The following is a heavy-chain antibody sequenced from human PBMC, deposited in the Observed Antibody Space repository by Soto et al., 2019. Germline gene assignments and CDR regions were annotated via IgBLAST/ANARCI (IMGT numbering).Heavy chain of an antibody. J-gene: IGHJ6*02. CDR3: TTLNSPYYYGSGSYAVYYYYYGMDV. CDR2: IKSKTDGGTT. Sequence: EVQLVESGGGLVKPGGSLRLSCAASGFTFSNAWMNWVRQAPGKGLEWVGRIKSKTDGGTTDYAAPVKGRFTISRDDSKNTLYLQMNSLKTEDTAVYYCTTLNSPYYYGSGSYAVYYYYYGMDVWGQGTTVTVSS. D-gene: IGHD3-10*01. CDR1: GFTFSNAW. V-gene: IGHV3-15*07.